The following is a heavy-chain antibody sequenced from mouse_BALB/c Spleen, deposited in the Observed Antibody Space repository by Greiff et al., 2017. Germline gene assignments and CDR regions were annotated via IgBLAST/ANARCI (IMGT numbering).Heavy chain of an antibody. Sequence: VQLQQSGAELAKPGASVKMSCKASGYTFTSYWMHWVKQRPGQGLEWIGYINPSTGYTEYNQKFKDKATLTADKSSSTAYMQLSSLTSEDSAVYYCASDRTYAMDYWGQGTSVTVSS. CDR3: ASDRTYAMDY. D-gene: IGHD2-14*01. CDR1: GYTFTSYW. V-gene: IGHV1-7*01. CDR2: INPSTGYT. J-gene: IGHJ4*01.